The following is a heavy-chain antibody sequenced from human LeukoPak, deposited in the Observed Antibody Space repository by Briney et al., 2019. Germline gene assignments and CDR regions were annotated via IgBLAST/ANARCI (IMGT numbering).Heavy chain of an antibody. J-gene: IGHJ5*02. CDR3: ARGTRYCSGDTCQNWFDP. D-gene: IGHD2-15*01. V-gene: IGHV4-4*07. CDR1: GGSISSYY. CDR2: ISTSGNT. Sequence: SETLSLTCTVSGGSISSYYWTWIRQPAGKGLEWIGRISTSGNTYYNPSLKSRLTMSVDTSKNQFSLKLSSVTATDTAVYYCARGTRYCSGDTCQNWFDPWGQGTLVTVSS.